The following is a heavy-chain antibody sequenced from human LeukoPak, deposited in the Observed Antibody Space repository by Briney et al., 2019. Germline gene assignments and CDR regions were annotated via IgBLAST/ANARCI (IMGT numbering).Heavy chain of an antibody. Sequence: PSETLSLTXTVSGGSISSSSYYWGWIRQPPGKGLEWIGSIYYSGSTYYNPSLKSRVTISVDTSKNQFSLKLSSVTAADTAVYYCAVEYCSSTSCYDYWGQGTLVTVSS. CDR2: IYYSGST. J-gene: IGHJ4*02. CDR1: GGSISSSSYY. D-gene: IGHD2-2*01. V-gene: IGHV4-39*01. CDR3: AVEYCSSTSCYDY.